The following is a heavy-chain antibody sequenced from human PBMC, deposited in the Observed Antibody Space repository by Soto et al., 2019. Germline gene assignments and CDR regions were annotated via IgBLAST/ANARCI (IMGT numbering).Heavy chain of an antibody. CDR1: GGTFSSYA. D-gene: IGHD7-27*01. CDR2: IIPIFGTA. J-gene: IGHJ6*02. Sequence: SVKVSCKASGGTFSSYAISWVRQAPGQGLEWMGGIIPIFGTANYAQKFQGRVTITADESTSTAYMELSSLRSEDTAVYYCARDLGESYGMDVWGQGTTVTVSS. CDR3: ARDLGESYGMDV. V-gene: IGHV1-69*13.